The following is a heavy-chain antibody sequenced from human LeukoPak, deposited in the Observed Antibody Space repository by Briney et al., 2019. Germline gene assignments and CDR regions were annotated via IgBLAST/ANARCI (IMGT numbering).Heavy chain of an antibody. CDR1: GYTFINYG. CDR3: ARDLDQYNGRFGGFGHDF. V-gene: IGHV1-18*01. Sequence: ASVKVSCKASGYTFINYGINWVRQAPGQGLEWMGWISAYNGNTNYAQSLQGRVTMTTDTSTSTVYMEMRSLTSNDTAVYYCARDLDQYNGRFGGFGHDFWGQGTLVTVSS. CDR2: ISAYNGNT. J-gene: IGHJ4*02. D-gene: IGHD3-10*01.